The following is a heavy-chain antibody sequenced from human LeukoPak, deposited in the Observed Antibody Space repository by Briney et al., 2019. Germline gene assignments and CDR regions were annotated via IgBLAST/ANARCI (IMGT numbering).Heavy chain of an antibody. J-gene: IGHJ5*02. CDR3: ARVRVSYGNYRSMARNNWFDP. Sequence: ASVKVSCKASGYTFTSYYMHWVRQAPGQGLEWMGIINPSGGSTSYAQKFQGRVTMTRDMSTSTAYMELSRLRSDDTAVYYCARVRVSYGNYRSMARNNWFDPWGQGTLVTVSS. D-gene: IGHD4-11*01. V-gene: IGHV1-46*01. CDR2: INPSGGST. CDR1: GYTFTSYY.